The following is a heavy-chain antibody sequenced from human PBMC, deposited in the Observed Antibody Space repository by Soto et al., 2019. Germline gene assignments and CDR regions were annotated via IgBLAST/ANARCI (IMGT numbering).Heavy chain of an antibody. V-gene: IGHV5-10-1*01. CDR2: IDPLDSHT. J-gene: IGHJ4*02. CDR1: GYIRNTDW. CDR3: SRQQVGLVSEDS. D-gene: IGHD6-19*01. Sequence: GESLKISGKASGYIRNTDWISWVRQKPGKGLEWMGRIDPLDSHTKYSPSFEGRVNISADRSIATAYLHWTSLETSDTAIYYCSRQQVGLVSEDSSGPGTLVTVFS.